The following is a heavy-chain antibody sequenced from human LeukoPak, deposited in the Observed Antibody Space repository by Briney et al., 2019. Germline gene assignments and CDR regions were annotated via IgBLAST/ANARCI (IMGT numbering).Heavy chain of an antibody. D-gene: IGHD2-15*01. J-gene: IGHJ4*02. CDR1: GYTFSRSW. CDR2: IYPGDSDT. V-gene: IGHV5-51*01. CDR3: ARPQGPGSGGTSELDY. Sequence: GESLKISCSTSGYTFSRSWIAWVRQVPGKGLEWVGIIYPGDSDTRYNPSFEGHVAFSVDRSISTAYLQWNNLRASDTAMYYCARPQGPGSGGTSELDYWGQGTLVTVSS.